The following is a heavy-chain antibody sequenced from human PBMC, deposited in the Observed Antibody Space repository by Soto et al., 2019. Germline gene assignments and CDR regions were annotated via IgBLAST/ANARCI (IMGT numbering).Heavy chain of an antibody. Sequence: PGESLKTSCKVSGSTLTTYWIGWVRQMPGKGLECMGIIFLGDSDTRYSPSFRGQVTISADKSINTAYLQWSGLKASDTAIYYCAKTVPGTYPARYFDFWGQGTRVTVSS. CDR3: AKTVPGTYPARYFDF. V-gene: IGHV5-51*01. D-gene: IGHD3-10*01. CDR1: GSTLTTYW. CDR2: IFLGDSDT. J-gene: IGHJ4*02.